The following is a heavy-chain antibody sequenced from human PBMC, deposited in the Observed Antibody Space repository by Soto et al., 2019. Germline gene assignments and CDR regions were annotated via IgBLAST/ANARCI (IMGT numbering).Heavy chain of an antibody. D-gene: IGHD5-18*01. CDR2: IYYSGST. CDR1: GGSISSYY. Sequence: QVQLQESGPGLVKPSETLSLTCTVSGGSISSYYWSWIRQPPGKGLEWIGYIYYSGSTNYNPSLKSRVTISVDTSKNQFSLKLGSVTAADTAVYYCARAGYSYGNWFDPWGQGTLVTVSS. J-gene: IGHJ5*02. CDR3: ARAGYSYGNWFDP. V-gene: IGHV4-59*01.